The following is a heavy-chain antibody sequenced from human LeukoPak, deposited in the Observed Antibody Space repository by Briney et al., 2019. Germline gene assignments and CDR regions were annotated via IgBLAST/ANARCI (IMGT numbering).Heavy chain of an antibody. J-gene: IGHJ4*02. CDR1: GYTFTSYA. D-gene: IGHD4-17*01. Sequence: ASVKVSCKASGYTFTSYAMHWVRQAPGQRLEWMGWINAGNGNTKYSQEFQGRVTITRDTSASTAYMELSSLRSEDMAVYYCARATYGDPADLDYWGQGTLVTVSS. CDR3: ARATYGDPADLDY. CDR2: INAGNGNT. V-gene: IGHV1-3*03.